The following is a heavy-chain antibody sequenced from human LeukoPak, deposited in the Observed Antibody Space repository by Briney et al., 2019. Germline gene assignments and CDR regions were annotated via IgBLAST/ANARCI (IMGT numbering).Heavy chain of an antibody. Sequence: PGGSLRLSCAASGFTFSNYAMIWVRQAPGKGLEWVSVISNSGSSTDYADSVKGRFTISRDNSKNTLYLQMNSLRAEDTAVYYCAKDPPRSRAIADAFDIWGQGTLVTVSS. J-gene: IGHJ3*02. V-gene: IGHV3-23*01. CDR2: ISNSGSST. CDR1: GFTFSNYA. D-gene: IGHD2-15*01. CDR3: AKDPPRSRAIADAFDI.